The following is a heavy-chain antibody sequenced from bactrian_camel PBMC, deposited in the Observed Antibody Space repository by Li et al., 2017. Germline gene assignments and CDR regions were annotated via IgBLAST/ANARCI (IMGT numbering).Heavy chain of an antibody. V-gene: IGHV3S36*01. CDR3: VTPSWSQFIY. CDR2: INNDSRDRST. Sequence: VQLVESGGGSVQPGGSLRLSCAASGFTFVNYAMSWVRQAPGKGLEWVSIINNDSRDRSTYYADFVKGRFTISRANTMNTAYLQMDSLKSEDTAQYYCVTPSWSQFIYWGQGTQVTVS. CDR1: GFTFVNYA. D-gene: IGHD6*01. J-gene: IGHJ4*01.